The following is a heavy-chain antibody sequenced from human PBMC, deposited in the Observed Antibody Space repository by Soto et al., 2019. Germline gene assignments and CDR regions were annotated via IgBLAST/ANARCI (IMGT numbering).Heavy chain of an antibody. D-gene: IGHD6-19*01. CDR3: EREVGGYGLDV. V-gene: IGHV3-21*01. CDR2: ISSSGSYI. CDR1: GFTFSRYS. J-gene: IGHJ6*02. Sequence: PGGSLRLSCAASGFTFSRYSMNWVRQAPGKGLEWGSSISSSGSYIHYADSVKGRFTISRDNAKNSLYLQMNSLRAEDTAVYYCEREVGGYGLDVWGQGTTVTVSS.